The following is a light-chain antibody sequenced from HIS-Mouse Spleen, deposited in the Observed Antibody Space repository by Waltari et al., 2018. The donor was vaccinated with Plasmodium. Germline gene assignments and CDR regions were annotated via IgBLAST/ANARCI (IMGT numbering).Light chain of an antibody. CDR1: QSVSSN. Sequence: EIVMTQSPATLSVSPGERATLSCRASQSVSSNLAWYQQKPGQAPRLLIYGASTRATGIPARFSGSGSGTEFTLTISSLQSEDFAVYSCPQYPPCSFPFGPVTPVDI. CDR2: GAS. CDR3: PQYPPCSFP. J-gene: IGKJ3*01. V-gene: IGKV3-15*01.